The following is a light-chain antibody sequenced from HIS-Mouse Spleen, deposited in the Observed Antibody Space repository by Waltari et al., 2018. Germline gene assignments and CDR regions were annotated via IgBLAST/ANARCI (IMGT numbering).Light chain of an antibody. V-gene: IGLV2-23*01. J-gene: IGLJ3*02. CDR2: EGS. Sequence: QSALTQPASVSGSPGQSITISCTGTSSDAGSYTLVPWYQQHPGKAPKLMIYEGSKRPSGVSNRFSGSKSGNTASLTISGLQAEDEADYYCCSYAGSSTGVFGGGTKLTVL. CDR3: CSYAGSSTGV. CDR1: SSDAGSYTL.